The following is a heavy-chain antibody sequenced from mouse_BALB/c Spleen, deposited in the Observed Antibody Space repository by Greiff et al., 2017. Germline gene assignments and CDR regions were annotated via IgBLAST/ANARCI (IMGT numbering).Heavy chain of an antibody. CDR3: ARYYYGSSYEFDY. CDR2: IYPGNVNT. V-gene: IGHV1S56*01. J-gene: IGHJ2*01. D-gene: IGHD1-1*01. Sequence: QVHVKQSGPELVKPGASVRISCKASGYTFTSYYIHWVKQRPGQGLEWIGWIYPGNVNTKYNEKFKGKATLTADKSSSTAYMQLSSLTSEDSAVYFCARYYYGSSYEFDYWGQGTTLTVSS. CDR1: GYTFTSYY.